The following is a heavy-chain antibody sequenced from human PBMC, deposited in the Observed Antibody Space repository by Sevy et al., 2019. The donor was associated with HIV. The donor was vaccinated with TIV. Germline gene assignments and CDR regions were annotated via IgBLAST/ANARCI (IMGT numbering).Heavy chain of an antibody. CDR1: GFTFSSYG. CDR2: IWYDGSNK. D-gene: IGHD3-22*01. Sequence: GGSLRLSCAASGFTFSSYGMHWVRQAPGKGLEWVAVIWYDGSNKYYADSVKGRFTISRDNSKNTLYLQMNSLRAEDTAVYYCARGPGYYDTLTGGFDPWGQGTLVTVSS. V-gene: IGHV3-33*01. CDR3: ARGPGYYDTLTGGFDP. J-gene: IGHJ5*02.